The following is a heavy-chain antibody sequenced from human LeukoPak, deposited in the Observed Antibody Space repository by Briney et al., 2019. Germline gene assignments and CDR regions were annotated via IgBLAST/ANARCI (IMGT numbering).Heavy chain of an antibody. J-gene: IGHJ5*02. D-gene: IGHD4-17*01. CDR1: GFTFSSFA. CDR2: ITGNHGAT. CDR3: TKDPNGDYVGAFDP. Sequence: GGFLRLSCAASGFTFSSFAMTWVRQAPGKGLEWVSSITGNHGATYNIDSVKGRFTIPRDNSQNTLYLQMNSLRAEDTAVYYCTKDPNGDYVGAFDPWGQGTLVTVSS. V-gene: IGHV3-23*01.